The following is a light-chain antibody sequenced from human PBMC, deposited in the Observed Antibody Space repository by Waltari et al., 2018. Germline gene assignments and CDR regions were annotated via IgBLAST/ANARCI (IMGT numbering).Light chain of an antibody. V-gene: IGLV2-14*01. CDR1: SSDVGYSNF. CDR3: SSYTRSSTFV. Sequence: QSALTQPASVSGSPGQSITISCTGTSSDVGYSNFVSWYQHHPGKAPKLMIYEVSKRPSGVSNRFSGFKSGNTASLTISGLQTEDEADYYCSSYTRSSTFVFGIGTKVTVL. J-gene: IGLJ1*01. CDR2: EVS.